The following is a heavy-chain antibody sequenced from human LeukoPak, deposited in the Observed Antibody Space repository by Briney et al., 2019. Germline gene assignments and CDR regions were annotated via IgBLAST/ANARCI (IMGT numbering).Heavy chain of an antibody. J-gene: IGHJ6*02. CDR2: INPNSGDT. D-gene: IGHD3-10*01. CDR3: ARAFLYYGSGSYYNPLTLYYYYYGMDV. Sequence: ASVKVSCKTSGYAFTGYYIHWVRQAPGQGLEWMGWINPNSGDTNYALKFQGRVTMTRDTSITTAYMELTWLRSDDTAVYYCARAFLYYGSGSYYNPLTLYYYYYGMDVWGQGTTVTVSS. CDR1: GYAFTGYY. V-gene: IGHV1-2*02.